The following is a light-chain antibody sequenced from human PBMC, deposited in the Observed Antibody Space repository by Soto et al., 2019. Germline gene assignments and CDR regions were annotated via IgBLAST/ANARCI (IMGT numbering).Light chain of an antibody. V-gene: IGKV1-5*01. CDR2: DAS. J-gene: IGKJ4*01. CDR3: QQYSAYPVT. Sequence: GDRVTVTCRASRSISGQLAWYQQRPGKAPILLISDASNLNGGVPSRFSGSGSGTEFTLTISSLQPDDFATYYCQQYSAYPVTFGGGTKVDIK. CDR1: RSISGQ.